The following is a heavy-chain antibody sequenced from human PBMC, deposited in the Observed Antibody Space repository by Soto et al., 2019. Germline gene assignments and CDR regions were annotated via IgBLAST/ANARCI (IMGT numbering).Heavy chain of an antibody. CDR2: IIPIFGTA. V-gene: IGHV1-69*13. D-gene: IGHD1-20*01. J-gene: IGHJ6*02. CDR3: ARRITGTTWGPYCYCGMDV. Sequence: SVKVSCKASGGTFSSYAISWVRQAPGQGLEWMGGIIPIFGTANYAQKFQGRVTITADESTSTAYMELSSLRSEDTAVYYCARRITGTTWGPYCYCGMDVWGQGPTSTVSS. CDR1: GGTFSSYA.